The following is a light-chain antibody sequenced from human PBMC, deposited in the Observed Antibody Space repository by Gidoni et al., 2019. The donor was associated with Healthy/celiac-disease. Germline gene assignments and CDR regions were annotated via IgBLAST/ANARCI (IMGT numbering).Light chain of an antibody. CDR2: AAS. Sequence: DIQMTQSPSSLSASVGDRVTITCRASQGISNSLAWYQQKPGKAPKLLLYAASRLESGVPSRFSGSGSGTDYTLTISSLQPEDFATYYCQQYYSTPRTFGQXAKLEIK. V-gene: IGKV1-NL1*01. CDR1: QGISNS. CDR3: QQYYSTPRT. J-gene: IGKJ2*02.